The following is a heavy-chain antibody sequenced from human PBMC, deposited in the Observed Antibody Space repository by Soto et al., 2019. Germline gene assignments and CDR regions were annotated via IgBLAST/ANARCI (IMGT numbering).Heavy chain of an antibody. CDR2: ISGSGGST. D-gene: IGHD2-2*01. J-gene: IGHJ5*02. V-gene: IGHV3-23*01. CDR3: AKAQYQNWFDP. Sequence: GSLILTCASSGLTFSRYAMSWVRQAPGKGLEWVSAISGSGGSTYYADSVKGRFTISRDNSKNTLYLQMNSLRAEDTAVYYCAKAQYQNWFDPWGQGTLVTVSS. CDR1: GLTFSRYA.